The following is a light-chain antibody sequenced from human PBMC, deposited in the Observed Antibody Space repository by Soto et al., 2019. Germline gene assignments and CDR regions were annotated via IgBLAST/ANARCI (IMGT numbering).Light chain of an antibody. CDR1: QGISSY. Sequence: AIRMTQSPSSFSASTGDRVTITCRASQGISSYLAWYQQKPGKAPKLLIYAASTLQSGVPSRFSGSGSGTDFTLTISCLQSEDFATYYCQQYYSNLTVGQGTRLEIK. CDR3: QQYYSNLT. J-gene: IGKJ5*01. V-gene: IGKV1-8*01. CDR2: AAS.